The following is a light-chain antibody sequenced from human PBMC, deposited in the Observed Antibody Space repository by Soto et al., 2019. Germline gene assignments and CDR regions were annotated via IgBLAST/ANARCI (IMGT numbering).Light chain of an antibody. CDR1: QRLSSN. J-gene: IGKJ1*01. CDR2: GAS. V-gene: IGKV3-15*01. CDR3: QQYINWPRT. Sequence: EIVLTQSPGTLSLSPGERVTLSCRASQRLSSNLAWYQQRPGQAPRLLIYGASIRATDIPARFIGSGSGTEFTLTISSLQSEDFAVYYCQQYINWPRTFGQGTKVDIK.